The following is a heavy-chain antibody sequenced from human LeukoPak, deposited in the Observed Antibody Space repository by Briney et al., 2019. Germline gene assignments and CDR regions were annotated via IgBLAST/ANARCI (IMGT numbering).Heavy chain of an antibody. J-gene: IGHJ4*02. CDR2: ISGSGGST. CDR1: GFTFSSYG. V-gene: IGHV3-23*01. CDR3: AKKARRPAKDIVVVPAAPTDY. Sequence: GGSLRLSCAASGFTFSSYGMSWVRQAPGKGLEWVSAISGSGGSTYYADSVKGRFTISRDNSKNTLYLQMNSLRAEDTAVYYCAKKARRPAKDIVVVPAAPTDYWGQGTLVTVSS. D-gene: IGHD2-2*01.